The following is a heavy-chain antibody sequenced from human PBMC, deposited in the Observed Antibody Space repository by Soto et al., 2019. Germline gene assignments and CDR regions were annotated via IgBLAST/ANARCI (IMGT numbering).Heavy chain of an antibody. Sequence: HPGGSLRLSCAASGFSFSNYAMNWVRQAPGKGLEWVANIKQDGSEKWYVDSVKGRFTISRDNAKNSLYLQMNSLRAEDTAVYYCTQKGPPRDAFAIWGQRTMVTVSS. CDR2: IKQDGSEK. J-gene: IGHJ3*02. V-gene: IGHV3-7*05. CDR1: GFSFSNYA. CDR3: TQKGPPRDAFAI.